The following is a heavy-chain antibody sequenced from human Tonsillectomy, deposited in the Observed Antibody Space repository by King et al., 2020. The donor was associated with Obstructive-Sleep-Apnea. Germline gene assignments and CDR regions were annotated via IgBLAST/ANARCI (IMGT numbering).Heavy chain of an antibody. CDR1: GGSISSSSYY. Sequence: LQLQESGPGLVKPSETLSLTCTVSGGSISSSSYYWGWIRQPPGKGLEWIGSIYYSGSTYYNPSLKSRVTISVDTSKNQFSLKLSSVTAADTAVYYCARFIAARRGDIDYWGQGTLVTVSS. J-gene: IGHJ4*02. D-gene: IGHD6-6*01. CDR2: IYYSGST. CDR3: ARFIAARRGDIDY. V-gene: IGHV4-39*07.